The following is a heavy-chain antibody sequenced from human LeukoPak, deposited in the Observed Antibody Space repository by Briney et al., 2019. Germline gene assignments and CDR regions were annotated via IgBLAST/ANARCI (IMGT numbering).Heavy chain of an antibody. J-gene: IGHJ4*02. D-gene: IGHD5-24*01. CDR3: ARVIAGGYNSDY. V-gene: IGHV3-33*01. CDR2: IWYDGSNK. Sequence: GRSLRLSCAASGFTFSSFGMHWVRQAPGKGLEWVAVIWYDGSNKYYADSVKGRFTISRDKSKNTLYLQMNSLRAEDTAVYYCARVIAGGYNSDYWGQGTLVTVSS. CDR1: GFTFSSFG.